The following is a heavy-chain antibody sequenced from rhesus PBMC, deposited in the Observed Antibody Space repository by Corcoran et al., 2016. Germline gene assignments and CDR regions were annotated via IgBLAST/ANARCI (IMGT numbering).Heavy chain of an antibody. D-gene: IGHD6-19*01. J-gene: IGHJ4*01. Sequence: QATLKESGPALVKPTQTLTLTCTFSGFSISTSGTGVGWIRQPPGKALERLASIYWKVSNYYSASMQGRLTSSKDTAKNQVVLTMTNRDPVDTATYYCARVLRYSGRSGHYWGQGVLVTVSS. CDR3: ARVLRYSGRSGHY. CDR1: GFSISTSGTG. CDR2: IYWKVSN. V-gene: IGHV2-95*01.